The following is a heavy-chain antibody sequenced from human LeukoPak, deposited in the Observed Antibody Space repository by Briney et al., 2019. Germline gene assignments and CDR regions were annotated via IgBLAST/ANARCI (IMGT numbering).Heavy chain of an antibody. Sequence: SETLSLTCTVSGGSISSSSYYWGWIRQPPGKGLEWIGYIYYSGSTNYSPSLKSRVTISVDTSKNQFSLKLSSVTAADTAVYYCAGLNGAAAGTKYYYGMDVWGQGTTVTVSS. CDR2: IYYSGST. CDR1: GGSISSSSYY. CDR3: AGLNGAAAGTKYYYGMDV. D-gene: IGHD6-13*01. J-gene: IGHJ6*02. V-gene: IGHV4-61*05.